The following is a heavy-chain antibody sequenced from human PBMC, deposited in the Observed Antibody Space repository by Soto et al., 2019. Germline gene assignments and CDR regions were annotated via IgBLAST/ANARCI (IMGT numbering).Heavy chain of an antibody. J-gene: IGHJ4*02. Sequence: SETLSLTCTVSGGSISSGGYYWSWIRQHPGKGLEWIGYIYYSGSTYYNPSLKSRVTISVDTSKNQFSLKLSSVTAADTAVYYCAREGIAARRYFDYWGQGTLVTVSS. CDR1: GGSISSGGYY. V-gene: IGHV4-31*03. CDR3: AREGIAARRYFDY. D-gene: IGHD6-6*01. CDR2: IYYSGST.